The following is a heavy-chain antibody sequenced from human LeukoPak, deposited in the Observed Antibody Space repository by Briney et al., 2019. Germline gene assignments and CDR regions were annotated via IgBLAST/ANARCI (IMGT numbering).Heavy chain of an antibody. V-gene: IGHV4-4*07. CDR3: ARETDFDC. D-gene: IGHD2-21*02. CDR2: ISTSGST. CDR1: GGSISSYY. J-gene: IGHJ4*02. Sequence: SETLSLTCTVSGGSISSYYWSWIRQPPGKGLEWIGRISTSGSTNYNPSLQSRVTMSVDTSKNQFSLKLNSVTAADTAVYYCARETDFDCWGQGTLVTVSS.